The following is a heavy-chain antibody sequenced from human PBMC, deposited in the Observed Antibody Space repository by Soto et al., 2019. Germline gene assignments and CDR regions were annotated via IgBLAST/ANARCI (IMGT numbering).Heavy chain of an antibody. Sequence: SETLSLTCTFSGGSISSYYWSWIRQPPGKGLEWIGYIYYSGSTIYNPSLKSRVTISVDTSKNQFSLKLSSVTAADTAVYYCARDRIVVVPAAKGENWFDPWGQGTLVTVSS. CDR3: ARDRIVVVPAAKGENWFDP. CDR1: GGSISSYY. V-gene: IGHV4-59*01. D-gene: IGHD2-2*01. CDR2: IYYSGST. J-gene: IGHJ5*02.